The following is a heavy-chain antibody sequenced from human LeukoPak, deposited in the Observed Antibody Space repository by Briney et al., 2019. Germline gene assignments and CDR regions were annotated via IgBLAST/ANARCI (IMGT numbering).Heavy chain of an antibody. CDR1: DFTLSSHG. V-gene: IGHV3-30*03. CDR3: ARSSSPGYSSGSFDY. D-gene: IGHD6-19*01. J-gene: IGHJ4*02. Sequence: GGSLRLSCVVSDFTLSSHGMHWVRQAPGKGLEWVAVISSDGGKKSYADSVKGRFTISRDNSKNTLYLQMDSLRVEDTAVYYCARSSSPGYSSGSFDYWGQGTLVTVSS. CDR2: ISSDGGKK.